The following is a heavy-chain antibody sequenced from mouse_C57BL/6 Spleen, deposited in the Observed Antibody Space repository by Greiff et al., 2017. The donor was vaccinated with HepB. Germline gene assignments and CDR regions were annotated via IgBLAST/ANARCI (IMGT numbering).Heavy chain of an antibody. J-gene: IGHJ4*01. D-gene: IGHD2-1*01. CDR3: ARRRGNYVGYAMDY. CDR2: IDPSDSYT. Sequence: QVQLQQPGAELVRPGTSVKLSCKASGYTFTSYWMHWVKQRPGQGLEWIGVIDPSDSYTNYNQKFKGKATLTVDTSSSTAYMQLSSLTSEDSAVYYCARRRGNYVGYAMDYWGQGTSVTVSS. V-gene: IGHV1-59*01. CDR1: GYTFTSYW.